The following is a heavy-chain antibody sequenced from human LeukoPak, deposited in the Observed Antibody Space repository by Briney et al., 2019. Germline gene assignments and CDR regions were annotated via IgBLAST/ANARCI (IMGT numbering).Heavy chain of an antibody. J-gene: IGHJ4*02. Sequence: GGSLRLSCEASGVTFSSYEMNWVRQAPGKGLEWVSYISSSGNTIYYAYSVKGRFTISRDNAKNSLYLQMNSLRAEDTAGYYCARQMYYDFWSGYSTFDYWSQGTLVTVSP. CDR3: ARQMYYDFWSGYSTFDY. D-gene: IGHD3-3*01. CDR1: GVTFSSYE. CDR2: ISSSGNTI. V-gene: IGHV3-48*03.